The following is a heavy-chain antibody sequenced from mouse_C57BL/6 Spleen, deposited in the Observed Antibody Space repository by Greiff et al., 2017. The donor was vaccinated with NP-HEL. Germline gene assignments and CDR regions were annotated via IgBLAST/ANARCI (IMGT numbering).Heavy chain of an antibody. CDR2: INPNNGGT. CDR1: GYTFTDYN. CDR3: ARKELAWFAD. D-gene: IGHD4-1*01. Sequence: EVQLVESGPELVKPGASVKMSCKASGYTFTDYNMHWVKQSHGKSLEWIGYINPNNGGTSYNQKFKGKATLTVNKSYSTAYMELRSLTSEDSAVYYCARKELAWFADWGQGTLVTVSA. V-gene: IGHV1-22*01. J-gene: IGHJ3*01.